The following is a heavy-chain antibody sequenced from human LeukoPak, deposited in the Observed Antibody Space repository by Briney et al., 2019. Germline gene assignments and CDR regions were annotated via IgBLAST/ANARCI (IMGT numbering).Heavy chain of an antibody. Sequence: SETLSLTCTVSGGSIRSNYWSWIRQPPGKGLECIGYIYYSVSTNYNPSLKSRVTISVDTPKNQFSLKLSSVTAADTAVYYCARSGDSSSSSGDYWGQGTLVTVSS. CDR3: ARSGDSSSSSGDY. D-gene: IGHD6-6*01. CDR2: IYYSVST. CDR1: GGSIRSNY. V-gene: IGHV4-59*01. J-gene: IGHJ4*02.